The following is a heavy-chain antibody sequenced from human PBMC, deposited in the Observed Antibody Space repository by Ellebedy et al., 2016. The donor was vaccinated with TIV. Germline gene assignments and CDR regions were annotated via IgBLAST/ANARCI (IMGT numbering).Heavy chain of an antibody. CDR2: ISYSGSS. V-gene: IGHV4-59*02. CDR1: GGSVSSYY. D-gene: IGHD6-19*01. CDR3: ATGSDWYNMLHF. Sequence: MPGGSLRLSCTVSGGSVSSYYWTWIRQPPGKGLEWIGYISYSGSSKYNPSLNSRVAMSIDTSKNQFSLKLSAVTAADTAVYYCATGSDWYNMLHFWGQGTLVAVSS. J-gene: IGHJ4*02.